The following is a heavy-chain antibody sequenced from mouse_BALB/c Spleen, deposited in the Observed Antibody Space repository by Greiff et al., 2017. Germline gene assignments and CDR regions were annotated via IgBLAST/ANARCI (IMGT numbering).Heavy chain of an antibody. D-gene: IGHD2-1*01. J-gene: IGHJ4*01. CDR3: ARSGGNYDYYAMDY. Sequence: DVKLVESGGGLVQPGGSRKLSCAASGFTFSSFGMHWVRQAPEKGLEWVAYISSGSSTIYYADTVKGRFTISRDNPKNTLFLQMTSLRSEDTAMYYCARSGGNYDYYAMDYWGQGTSVTVSS. V-gene: IGHV5-17*02. CDR1: GFTFSSFG. CDR2: ISSGSSTI.